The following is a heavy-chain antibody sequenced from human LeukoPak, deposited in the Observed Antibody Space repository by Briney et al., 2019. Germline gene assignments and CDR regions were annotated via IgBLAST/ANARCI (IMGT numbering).Heavy chain of an antibody. CDR1: GFTFSSYS. CDR2: ISSSSSTI. Sequence: GGSLRLSCAASGFTFSSYSMNWVRQAPGKGLEWVSYISSSSSTIYYVDSVKGRFTISRDNAKNSLYLQMNSLRAEDTAVYYCAKGPRGYYYDSSGYYFDYWGQGTLVTVSS. J-gene: IGHJ4*02. D-gene: IGHD3-22*01. V-gene: IGHV3-48*01. CDR3: AKGPRGYYYDSSGYYFDY.